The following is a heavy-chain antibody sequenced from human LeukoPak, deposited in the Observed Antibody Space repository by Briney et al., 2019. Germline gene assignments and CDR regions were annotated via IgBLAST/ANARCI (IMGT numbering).Heavy chain of an antibody. D-gene: IGHD5/OR15-5a*01. J-gene: IGHJ3*02. Sequence: GGFLRLSCAASGFTFSSYSMNWVRQAPGEGLEWVSYISSSSSTIYYADSVKGRLTISRDNPKNSLYLQMNSLRAEDTAVYYCVRDHHRRLYDSQARDTFDIWGRGTMVTVSS. V-gene: IGHV3-48*01. CDR1: GFTFSSYS. CDR2: ISSSSSTI. CDR3: VRDHHRRLYDSQARDTFDI.